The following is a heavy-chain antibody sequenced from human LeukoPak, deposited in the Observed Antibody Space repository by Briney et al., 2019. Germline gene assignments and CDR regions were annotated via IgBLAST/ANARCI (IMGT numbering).Heavy chain of an antibody. CDR2: LNPNSGGT. Sequence: ASVKVACKASGYTFSGFTGYYIHWVRQAPGQGLEWMGWLNPNSGGTNSAQKSQGRVTMTRDTSISTAYMELSRLGSDDTAVYYCARGGESKEAVVLKGWFDPWGQGTLVTVS. V-gene: IGHV1-2*02. J-gene: IGHJ5*02. CDR3: ARGGESKEAVVLKGWFDP. CDR1: GYTFSGFTGYY. D-gene: IGHD6-19*01.